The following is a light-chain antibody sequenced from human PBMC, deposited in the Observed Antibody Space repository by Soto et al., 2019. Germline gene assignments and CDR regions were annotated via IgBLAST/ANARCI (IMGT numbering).Light chain of an antibody. CDR3: QQYHNWWT. CDR2: GAS. CDR1: QNIGSN. Sequence: EIVMTQSPATLSVSPVERVTLSCRASQNIGSNLAWYQQKFGQAPRLLIYGASTRVTGIPARISGSGSGTEFTLTITSLQSEDFGVYHCQQYHNWWTFGQGTKVDNK. V-gene: IGKV3-15*01. J-gene: IGKJ1*01.